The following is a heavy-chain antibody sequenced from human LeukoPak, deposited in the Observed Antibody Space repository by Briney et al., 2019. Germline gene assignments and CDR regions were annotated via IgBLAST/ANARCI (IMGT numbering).Heavy chain of an antibody. Sequence: SETLSLTCVVSGGSFSGYYWSWIRQAPGKGLEWIGEIHHRGATNYKPSLRSRVTISGDTSKNQFSLTLTSVTAADTVVYYCARSILGCYYLDLWGRGTPVTGPS. J-gene: IGHJ2*01. CDR2: IHHRGAT. CDR1: GGSFSGYY. V-gene: IGHV4-34*01. D-gene: IGHD3-3*02. CDR3: ARSILGCYYLDL.